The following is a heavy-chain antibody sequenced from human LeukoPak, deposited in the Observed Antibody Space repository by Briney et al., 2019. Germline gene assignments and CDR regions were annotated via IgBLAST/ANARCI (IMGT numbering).Heavy chain of an antibody. CDR3: AREGRHDTLDY. V-gene: IGHV4-59*12. CDR1: GGSISSYY. Sequence: SETLSLTCTVSGGSISSYYWSWIRQPPGKGLEWIGSIYYSGSTYYNPSLKSRVTISVDTSKNQFSLKLSSVTAADTAVYYCAREGRHDTLDYWGQGTLVTVSS. J-gene: IGHJ4*02. CDR2: IYYSGST.